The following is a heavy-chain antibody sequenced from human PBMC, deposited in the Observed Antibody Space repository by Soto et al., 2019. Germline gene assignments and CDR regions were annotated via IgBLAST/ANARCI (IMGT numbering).Heavy chain of an antibody. CDR2: IYYSGST. CDR1: GGSISSSSYY. Sequence: PSETLSLTRTVSGGSISSSSYYWGWIRQPPGKGLEWIGSIYYSGSTYYNPSLKSRVTISVDTSKNQFSLKLSSVTAADTAVYYCARDRESVLLWFGELNHDAFDIWGQGTMVS. J-gene: IGHJ3*02. V-gene: IGHV4-39*02. D-gene: IGHD3-10*01. CDR3: ARDRESVLLWFGELNHDAFDI.